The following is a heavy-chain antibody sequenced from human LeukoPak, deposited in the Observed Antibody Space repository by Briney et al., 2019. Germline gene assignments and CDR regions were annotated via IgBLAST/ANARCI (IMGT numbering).Heavy chain of an antibody. D-gene: IGHD2-21*02. V-gene: IGHV4-59*08. CDR1: GGSISSYY. J-gene: IGHJ3*02. CDR2: IYYSGST. Sequence: SETLSPTCTVSGGSISSYYWSWIRQPPGKGLEWIGYIYYSGSTNYNPSLKSRVTISVDTSKNQFSLKLSSVTAADTAVYYCARRDVVVTPGGFDIWGQGTMVTVSS. CDR3: ARRDVVVTPGGFDI.